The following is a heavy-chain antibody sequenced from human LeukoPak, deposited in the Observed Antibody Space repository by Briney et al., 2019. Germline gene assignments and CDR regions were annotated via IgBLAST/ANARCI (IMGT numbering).Heavy chain of an antibody. D-gene: IGHD4-17*01. CDR2: INHRGST. J-gene: IGHJ4*02. V-gene: IGHV4-34*01. Sequence: SETLSLTCVVYGGSFSGYYWSWIRQSPGKGLEWIGEINHRGSTNYNPSLKRRVTISLDTSKNQFSLKLSSVTAADTAVYYCAGSRHGDYDSPEFDYWGQGTLVTVSS. CDR1: GGSFSGYY. CDR3: AGSRHGDYDSPEFDY.